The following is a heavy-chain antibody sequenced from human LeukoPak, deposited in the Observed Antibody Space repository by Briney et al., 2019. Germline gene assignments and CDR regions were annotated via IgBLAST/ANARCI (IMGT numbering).Heavy chain of an antibody. CDR3: AKDHIGGSGSYFAYYGIDV. Sequence: GGSLRLSCAASGFTFSSYAMSWVRQAPGKGLEWVSAISGSGGSTYYADSVKGRFTISRDNSKNTLYLQMNSLRAEDTAVYYCAKDHIGGSGSYFAYYGIDVWGQGTTVTVSS. CDR2: ISGSGGST. V-gene: IGHV3-23*01. J-gene: IGHJ6*02. CDR1: GFTFSSYA. D-gene: IGHD3-10*01.